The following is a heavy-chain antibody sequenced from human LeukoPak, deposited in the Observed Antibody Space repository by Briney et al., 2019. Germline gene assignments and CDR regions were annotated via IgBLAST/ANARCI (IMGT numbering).Heavy chain of an antibody. J-gene: IGHJ4*02. D-gene: IGHD3-10*01. CDR3: ARYGSGSYYNDY. CDR2: INSGGST. CDR1: GFAVSSTY. Sequence: PGGSLRLSCAASGFAVSSTYMNWVRQAPGKGLEWVSLINSGGSTYYADSVKGRFTISRDNAKNSLYLQMNSLRSEDTAVYYCARYGSGSYYNDYWGQGTLVTVSS. V-gene: IGHV3-66*01.